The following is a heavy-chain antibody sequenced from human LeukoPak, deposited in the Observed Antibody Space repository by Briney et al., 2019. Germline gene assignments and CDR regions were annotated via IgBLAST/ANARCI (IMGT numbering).Heavy chain of an antibody. CDR2: ISYDGSNK. Sequence: PGRSLRLSCAASGFTFSSYAMHWVRQAPGKGLEWVAVISYDGSNKYYADSVKGRFTISRDNSKNTLYLQMNSLRAEDTAVYYCAKANWGFNYYMDVWGKGTTVTVSS. CDR1: GFTFSSYA. CDR3: AKANWGFNYYMDV. V-gene: IGHV3-30-3*01. D-gene: IGHD7-27*01. J-gene: IGHJ6*03.